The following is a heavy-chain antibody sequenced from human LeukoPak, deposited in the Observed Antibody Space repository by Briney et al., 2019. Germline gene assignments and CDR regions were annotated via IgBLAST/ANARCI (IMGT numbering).Heavy chain of an antibody. D-gene: IGHD3-10*01. CDR2: IIPILGIA. CDR1: VGTFSSYA. J-gene: IGHJ6*02. CDR3: ARLTMVRGVNTYYYYGMDV. Sequence: ASVKVSCKASVGTFSSYAISWVRQAPGQGLEWMGRIIPILGIANYAQKFQGRVTITADKSTSTAYMELSSLRSEDTAVYYCARLTMVRGVNTYYYYGMDVWGQGTTVTVSS. V-gene: IGHV1-69*04.